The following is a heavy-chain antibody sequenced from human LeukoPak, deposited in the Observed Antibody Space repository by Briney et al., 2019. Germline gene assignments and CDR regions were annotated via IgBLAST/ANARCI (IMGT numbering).Heavy chain of an antibody. D-gene: IGHD4-11*01. J-gene: IGHJ4*02. V-gene: IGHV4-61*02. Sequence: XXXXXGXSISSGSYYWSWIRQPAGRGLEWIGRIYTSGSTNYNPSFKSRVTISVDTSKNQSSLKLSPVTAADTAVYYCARADYSNQDYWGQGTLVTVSS. CDR2: IYTSGST. CDR3: ARADYSNQDY. CDR1: GXSISSGSYY.